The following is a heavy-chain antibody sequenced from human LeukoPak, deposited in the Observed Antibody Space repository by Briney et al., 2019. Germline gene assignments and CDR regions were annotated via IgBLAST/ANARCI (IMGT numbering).Heavy chain of an antibody. CDR1: GYTFNVYY. Sequence: GASVEVSCKASGYTFNVYYIHWVRQAPGQGLEWLAWINPKNGGSTYSQKFEGRVTLTRDMSIRTAYMEVSRLGSDDTAAYYCAIGYIYGHIQVWGQGTLVTVSS. CDR2: INPKNGGS. V-gene: IGHV1-2*02. D-gene: IGHD5-18*01. J-gene: IGHJ1*01. CDR3: AIGYIYGHIQV.